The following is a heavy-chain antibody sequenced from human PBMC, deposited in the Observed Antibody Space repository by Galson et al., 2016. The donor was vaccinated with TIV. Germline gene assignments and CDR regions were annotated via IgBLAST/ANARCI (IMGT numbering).Heavy chain of an antibody. D-gene: IGHD3-3*01. V-gene: IGHV6-1*01. J-gene: IGHJ4*02. CDR1: GDSVSSNSAA. Sequence: CAISGDSVSSNSAAWNWIRQSPSRGLEWLGRTYYRSKWYNDYALSVKSRITINPDTSNNQVSLQLDSVTPEDTAVYYCARATPSVFGVVMNFDYWGQGTQVTVSS. CDR2: TYYRSKWYN. CDR3: ARATPSVFGVVMNFDY.